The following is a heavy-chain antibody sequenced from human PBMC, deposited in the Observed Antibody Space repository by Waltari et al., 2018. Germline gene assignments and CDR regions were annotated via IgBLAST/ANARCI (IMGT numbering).Heavy chain of an antibody. Sequence: EVQLLESGGGLVQPGGSLRLSCAASGFTFSSYAMSWVRQAPGKGLEWVSAISGSGGSTYYADSVKGRFTISRDNSKNTLYLQMNSLRAEDTTVYYCAKGGVVVAAGANYFDYWGQGTLVTVSS. CDR1: GFTFSSYA. V-gene: IGHV3-23*01. CDR3: AKGGVVVAAGANYFDY. D-gene: IGHD2-15*01. J-gene: IGHJ4*02. CDR2: ISGSGGST.